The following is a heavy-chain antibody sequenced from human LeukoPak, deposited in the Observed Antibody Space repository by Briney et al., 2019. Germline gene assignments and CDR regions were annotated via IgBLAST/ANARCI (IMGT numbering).Heavy chain of an antibody. V-gene: IGHV1-18*01. CDR2: ISAYNGNA. CDR1: GYTFTSYF. Sequence: GASVKVSCKAAGYTFTSYFISWGRQAPGQGLGWMGWISAYNGNANYVQKFLGRVTMTTDTATSTAYMELWSLRSDDTAVFYCARANYYSGMDVWAKGPRSPSP. J-gene: IGHJ6*02. CDR3: ARANYYSGMDV.